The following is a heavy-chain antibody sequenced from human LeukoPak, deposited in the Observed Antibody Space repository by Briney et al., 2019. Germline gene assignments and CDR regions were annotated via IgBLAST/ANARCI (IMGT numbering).Heavy chain of an antibody. Sequence: GASVKVSCKASGGTFSSYAISWVRQAPGQGLEWMGGIIPIFGTANYAQKFQGRVTITADESTSTAYMELSSLRSEDTAVYYCARRRTGYSYGLSGYYYGMDVWGQGTTVTVSS. D-gene: IGHD5-18*01. V-gene: IGHV1-69*13. CDR1: GGTFSSYA. J-gene: IGHJ6*02. CDR2: IIPIFGTA. CDR3: ARRRTGYSYGLSGYYYGMDV.